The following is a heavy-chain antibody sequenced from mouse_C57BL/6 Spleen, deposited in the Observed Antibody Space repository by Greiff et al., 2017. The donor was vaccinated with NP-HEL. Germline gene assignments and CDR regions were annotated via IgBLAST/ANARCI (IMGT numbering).Heavy chain of an antibody. CDR2: IDPETGGT. CDR1: GYTFTDYE. J-gene: IGHJ3*01. CDR3: TRWDGNYGFAY. V-gene: IGHV1-15*01. Sequence: QVQLQQSGAELVRPGASVTLSCKASGYTFTDYEMHWVKQTPVHGLEWIGAIDPETGGTAYNQKFKGKAILTADKSSSTAYMELRSLTSEDSAVYYCTRWDGNYGFAYWGQGTLVTVSA. D-gene: IGHD2-1*01.